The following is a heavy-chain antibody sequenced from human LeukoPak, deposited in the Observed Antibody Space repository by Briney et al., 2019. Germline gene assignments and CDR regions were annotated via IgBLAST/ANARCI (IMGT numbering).Heavy chain of an antibody. CDR1: GYIFASYW. Sequence: HGKSLKISCKAAGYIFASYWIGWVRQMPGKGLEWMGIIYPSDSDTRYSPSFQGQVTFSVDQSTNTAFLQWSTLRASDSAIYYCARQKYCSGASCFVVTDPFEYWGQGTHVIVSA. V-gene: IGHV5-51*01. CDR3: ARQKYCSGASCFVVTDPFEY. D-gene: IGHD2-15*01. CDR2: IYPSDSDT. J-gene: IGHJ4*02.